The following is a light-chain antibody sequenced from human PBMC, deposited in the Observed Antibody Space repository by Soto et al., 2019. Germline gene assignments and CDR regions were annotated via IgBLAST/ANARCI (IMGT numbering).Light chain of an antibody. CDR3: CSYAGNSEV. J-gene: IGLJ1*01. V-gene: IGLV2-23*02. Sequence: QSVLPQPASVSGSPGQSITIPCTGTSSDVGSYNLVSWYQQHPGKAPKLLIYEVTERPSGVSNRFSGSKSGSTASLTISGLQPDDEADYYCCSYAGNSEVFGTGTKVTVL. CDR2: EVT. CDR1: SSDVGSYNL.